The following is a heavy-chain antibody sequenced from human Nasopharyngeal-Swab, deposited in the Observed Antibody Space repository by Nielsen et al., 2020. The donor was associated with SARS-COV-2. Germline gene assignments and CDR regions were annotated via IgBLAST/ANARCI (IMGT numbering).Heavy chain of an antibody. V-gene: IGHV1-18*01. CDR2: ISAYNGNT. CDR3: ARVTPTLYDSSGYLFDY. J-gene: IGHJ4*02. D-gene: IGHD3-22*01. CDR1: SYTFTSYG. Sequence: ASVKVSCKASSYTFTSYGISWVRQAPGQGLEWMGWISAYNGNTNYAQKLQGRVTMTTDTSTSTAYMELRSLRSDDTAVYYCARVTPTLYDSSGYLFDYWGQGTLVTVSS.